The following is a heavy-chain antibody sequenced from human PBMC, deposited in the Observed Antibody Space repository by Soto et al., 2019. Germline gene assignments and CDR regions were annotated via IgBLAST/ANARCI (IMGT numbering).Heavy chain of an antibody. D-gene: IGHD3-10*01. CDR2: IKQNESEK. Sequence: GGSLRLSCAASGFTFSSYWMSWVRQAPGKGLEWVAKIKQNESEKYYVDSVKGRFTISRDNAKNSLYLQMNSLRAEDTAVYYCARDRGITMVRGRGFDYWGQGTLVTVSS. CDR3: ARDRGITMVRGRGFDY. CDR1: GFTFSSYW. V-gene: IGHV3-7*01. J-gene: IGHJ4*02.